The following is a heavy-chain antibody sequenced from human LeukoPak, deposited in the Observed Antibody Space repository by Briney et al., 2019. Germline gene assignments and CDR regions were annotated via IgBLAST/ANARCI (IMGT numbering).Heavy chain of an antibody. CDR3: AKDRSTYNVLTGYQDY. Sequence: PGRSLRLSCAVSGFSFGRYGMHWVCQAPGKGPEWVALISYDGGNEDYVDSVKGRFTVSRDNSRNTLYLQMNSLRPEDTGVYYCAKDRSTYNVLTGYQDYWGQGTLVTVSS. V-gene: IGHV3-30*18. D-gene: IGHD3-9*01. CDR1: GFSFGRYG. CDR2: ISYDGGNE. J-gene: IGHJ4*02.